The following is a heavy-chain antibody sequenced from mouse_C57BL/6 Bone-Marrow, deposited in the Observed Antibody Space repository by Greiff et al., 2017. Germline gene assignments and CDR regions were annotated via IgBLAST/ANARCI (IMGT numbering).Heavy chain of an antibody. J-gene: IGHJ4*01. Sequence: EVQGVESGGDLVKPGGSLTLSCAASGFTFSSYGMSWVRQTPDKRLEWVATISSGGSYTYYPDSVKGRFTISRDNAKNTLYLQMSSLKSEDTAMYYCARQGYYSNSYAMDYWGQGTSVTVSS. V-gene: IGHV5-6*01. CDR3: ARQGYYSNSYAMDY. CDR2: ISSGGSYT. D-gene: IGHD2-5*01. CDR1: GFTFSSYG.